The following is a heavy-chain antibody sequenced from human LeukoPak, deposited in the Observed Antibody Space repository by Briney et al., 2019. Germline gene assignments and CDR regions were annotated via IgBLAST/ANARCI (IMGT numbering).Heavy chain of an antibody. J-gene: IGHJ4*02. CDR1: GGSISSGSYY. V-gene: IGHV4-61*02. Sequence: SQTLSLXCTVSGGSISSGSYYWSWIRQPAGKGLEWTGRIYTSGSTNYNPSLKSRVTISVDTSKNQFSLKLSSVTAADTAVYYCAAYSSSWYDYWGQGTLVTVSS. D-gene: IGHD6-13*01. CDR2: IYTSGST. CDR3: AAYSSSWYDY.